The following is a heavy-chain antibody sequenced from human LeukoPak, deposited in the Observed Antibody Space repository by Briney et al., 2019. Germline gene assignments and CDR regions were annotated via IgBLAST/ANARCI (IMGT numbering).Heavy chain of an antibody. J-gene: IGHJ4*02. Sequence: PSETLSLTCTVSGYSISSGYYWGWIRQPPGKGLEWIGSIYHSGSTYYNPSLKSRVTISVDTSKNQFSLKLTSVTAADTAVYYCARERSGSGSYYSPFDYWGQGTLVTVSS. CDR2: IYHSGST. V-gene: IGHV4-38-2*02. D-gene: IGHD3-10*01. CDR1: GYSISSGYY. CDR3: ARERSGSGSYYSPFDY.